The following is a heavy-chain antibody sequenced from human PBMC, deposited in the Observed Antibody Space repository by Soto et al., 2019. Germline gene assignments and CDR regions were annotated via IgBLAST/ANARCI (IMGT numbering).Heavy chain of an antibody. Sequence: ASVKVSCKASGYTFTSYGISWVRQAPGQGLEWMGWISAYNGNTNYAQKLQGRVTMTTDTSTSTAYMELSSLRSEDTAVYYCARVVSDYVWFGASGMDVWGQGTTVTVSS. CDR3: ARVVSDYVWFGASGMDV. V-gene: IGHV1-18*01. CDR2: ISAYNGNT. CDR1: GYTFTSYG. J-gene: IGHJ6*02. D-gene: IGHD3-10*01.